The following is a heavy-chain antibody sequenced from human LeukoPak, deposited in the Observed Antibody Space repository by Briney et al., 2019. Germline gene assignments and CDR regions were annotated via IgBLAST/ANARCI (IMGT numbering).Heavy chain of an antibody. Sequence: PSETLSLTCTVSGGSISSYYWSRIRQPPGKGLEWIGYISYSGSTNYNPSLKSRVTISVDTSKNQFSLKLRSVTAADTAVYYCARDRGNSGAAYFDYWGQGTLVTVSS. V-gene: IGHV4-59*01. CDR2: ISYSGST. J-gene: IGHJ4*02. D-gene: IGHD4-23*01. CDR1: GGSISSYY. CDR3: ARDRGNSGAAYFDY.